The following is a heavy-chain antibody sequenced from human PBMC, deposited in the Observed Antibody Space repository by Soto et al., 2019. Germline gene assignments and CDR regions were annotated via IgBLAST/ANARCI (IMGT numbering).Heavy chain of an antibody. V-gene: IGHV4-31*03. CDR3: VREEGGGYDHRWFDP. CDR2: IFYSGST. J-gene: IGHJ5*02. Sequence: QVQLQESGPGLVKPSQTLSLTCTVSGGSISSGGLYWSWIRQHPGKGLAWIGYIFYSGSTYYDPSLKSRVSISVDTSKNHFSLKLSSVTAADTAVYYCVREEGGGYDHRWFDPWGQGTLVTVSS. D-gene: IGHD5-12*01. CDR1: GGSISSGGLY.